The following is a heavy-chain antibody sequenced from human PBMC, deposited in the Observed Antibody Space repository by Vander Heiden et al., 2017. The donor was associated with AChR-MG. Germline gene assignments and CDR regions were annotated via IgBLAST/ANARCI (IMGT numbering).Heavy chain of an antibody. CDR1: GGSLSGYY. J-gene: IGHJ4*02. D-gene: IGHD5-12*01. CDR2: INHRGGT. CDR3: AREGGGYDFDY. Sequence: QVQLQQWGAGLMKPSETLSLTCAAFGGSLSGYYWGWVGQPPGKGLEWIGEINHRGGTNYNPSLKSRVTISIDTSKNQFSLKLTSVTAADTAVYYCAREGGGYDFDYWGQGTLVSVSS. V-gene: IGHV4-34*01.